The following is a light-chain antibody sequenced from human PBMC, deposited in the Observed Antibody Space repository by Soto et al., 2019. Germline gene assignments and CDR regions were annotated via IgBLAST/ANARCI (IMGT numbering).Light chain of an antibody. CDR1: QSVSSVY. CDR2: GVS. CDR3: QQYGSSPWT. J-gene: IGKJ1*01. Sequence: EIVLTQSPGTLPLSPGERATLSCRASQSVSSVYLAWYQQKPGQAPRLLIYGVSSRATGIPVRFSGSGSGTDFTLSISRLEPEDFAVYYCQQYGSSPWTFGQWTKVEIK. V-gene: IGKV3-20*01.